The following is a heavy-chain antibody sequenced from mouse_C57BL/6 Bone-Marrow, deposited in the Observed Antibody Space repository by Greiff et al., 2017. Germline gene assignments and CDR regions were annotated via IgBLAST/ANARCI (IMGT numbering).Heavy chain of an antibody. J-gene: IGHJ4*01. Sequence: EVQLQQSGAELVRPGASVKLSCTASGFNFKDDYMHWVKQRPEQGLEWIGWIDPENGDTEYASKFQGKATITADTSSNTAYLQLSSLTSEDTAVYYCTTPIYYAMDYWGQGTSVTVSS. CDR1: GFNFKDDY. V-gene: IGHV14-4*01. CDR2: IDPENGDT. CDR3: TTPIYYAMDY.